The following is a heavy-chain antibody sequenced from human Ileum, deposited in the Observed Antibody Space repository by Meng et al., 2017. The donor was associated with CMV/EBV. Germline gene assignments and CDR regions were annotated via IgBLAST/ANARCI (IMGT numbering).Heavy chain of an antibody. V-gene: IGHV4-39*07. CDR1: GDLISSSRFY. CDR2: IYRGGST. J-gene: IGHJ4*02. CDR3: ARDREQVYNY. Sequence: SETLPLTCTVSGDLISSSRFYWGWIRQPPGKGLEWIGNIYRGGSTYYNPSLKSRVVISGDTSKNQFSLTLSSVTAADTAVYYCARDREQVYNYWGQGTLVTVSS. D-gene: IGHD5/OR15-5a*01.